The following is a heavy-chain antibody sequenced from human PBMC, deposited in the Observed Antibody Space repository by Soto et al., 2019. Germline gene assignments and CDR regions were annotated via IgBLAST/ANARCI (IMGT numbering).Heavy chain of an antibody. CDR3: TTGITIFGVPNYGMDV. CDR2: IKSKTDGGTT. Sequence: PGGSLRLSCAASGFTFSNAWMNWVRQAPWKGLEWVGRIKSKTDGGTTDYAAPVKGRFTISRDDSKNTLYLQMNSLKTEDTAVYYCTTGITIFGVPNYGMDVWGQGTTVTVSS. J-gene: IGHJ6*02. D-gene: IGHD3-3*01. CDR1: GFTFSNAW. V-gene: IGHV3-15*07.